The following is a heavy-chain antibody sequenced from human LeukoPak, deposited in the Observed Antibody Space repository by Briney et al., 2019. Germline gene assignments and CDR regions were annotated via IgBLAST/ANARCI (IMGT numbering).Heavy chain of an antibody. CDR2: IYPDDSDT. Sequence: GESLKISCKGSGYSFTSYWIGWVRQMPGKGLEWMGIIYPDDSDTRYSPSFQGQVTISADKSISTAYLQWSSLKAPDTAMYYCARQRQQLVGTYYYYYGMDVWGQGTTVTVSS. J-gene: IGHJ6*02. CDR1: GYSFTSYW. CDR3: ARQRQQLVGTYYYYYGMDV. V-gene: IGHV5-51*01. D-gene: IGHD6-13*01.